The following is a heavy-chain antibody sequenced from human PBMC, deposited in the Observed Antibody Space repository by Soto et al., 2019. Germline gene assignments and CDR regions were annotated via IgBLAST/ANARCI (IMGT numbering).Heavy chain of an antibody. V-gene: IGHV4-34*01. CDR1: GGSFSGYY. Sequence: SETLSLTCAVYGGSFSGYYWSWIRQPPGKGLEWIGEINHSGSTNYNPSLKSRVTISVDTSKNQFSLKLSPVTAADTAVYYCARVGMEDIVVVPVPPGGYYYGMDVWGQGTTVTVSS. J-gene: IGHJ6*02. D-gene: IGHD2-2*01. CDR2: INHSGST. CDR3: ARVGMEDIVVVPVPPGGYYYGMDV.